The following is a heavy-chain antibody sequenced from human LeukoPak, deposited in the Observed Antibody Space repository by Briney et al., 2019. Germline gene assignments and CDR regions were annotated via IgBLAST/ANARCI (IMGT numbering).Heavy chain of an antibody. J-gene: IGHJ4*02. Sequence: QTGGSLRLSCAASGFTFSSYEMNWVRQAPGKGLEWVSYISSSGSTIYYADSVKGRFTISRDNAKNSPYLQMNSLRAEDTAVYYCARDLCYDFWSGCLPFDYWGQGTLATVSS. V-gene: IGHV3-48*03. D-gene: IGHD3-3*01. CDR3: ARDLCYDFWSGCLPFDY. CDR1: GFTFSSYE. CDR2: ISSSGSTI.